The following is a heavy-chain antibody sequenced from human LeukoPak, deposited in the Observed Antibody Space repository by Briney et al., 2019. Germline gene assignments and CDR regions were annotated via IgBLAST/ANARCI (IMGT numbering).Heavy chain of an antibody. CDR3: ARSGLPSYYYGMDV. CDR1: GFTFSSYG. V-gene: IGHV3-33*01. CDR2: IWYDGSNK. J-gene: IGHJ6*02. Sequence: GGSLRLSCAASGFTFSSYGMHWVRQAPGKGLEWVAVIWYDGSNKYYADSVKGRFTISRDSSKNTLYLQMNSLRAEDTAVYYCARSGLPSYYYGMDVWGQGTTVTVSS. D-gene: IGHD2-15*01.